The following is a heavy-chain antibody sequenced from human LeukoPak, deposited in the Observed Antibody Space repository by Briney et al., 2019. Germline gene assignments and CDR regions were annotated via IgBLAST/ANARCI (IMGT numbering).Heavy chain of an antibody. D-gene: IGHD6-13*01. Sequence: SETLSLTCTDSGGSISSYYCSWVRQPPGNGLEWIGFVYYTGSTNYSPSLKSRVTISVDTSKNQFSLKLRSVTAADTAVYYCARISSSNWYNERGAFDVWGQGTMVTVSS. V-gene: IGHV4-59*01. CDR3: ARISSSNWYNERGAFDV. CDR1: GGSISSYY. J-gene: IGHJ3*01. CDR2: VYYTGST.